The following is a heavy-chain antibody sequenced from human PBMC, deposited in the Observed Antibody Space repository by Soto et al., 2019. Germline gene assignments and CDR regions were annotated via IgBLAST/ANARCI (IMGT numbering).Heavy chain of an antibody. Sequence: SETLSLTCSVSGGSISSRSYFWGWIRQPPGKGLEWIGNIYYSGNTYYNPSLKSRVTISVDSSQSQFSLKLSSVTAADTAVYYCARFRDFSYWFDPWGQGTQVTVS. D-gene: IGHD3-3*01. CDR3: ARFRDFSYWFDP. CDR1: GGSISSRSYF. V-gene: IGHV4-39*01. J-gene: IGHJ5*02. CDR2: IYYSGNT.